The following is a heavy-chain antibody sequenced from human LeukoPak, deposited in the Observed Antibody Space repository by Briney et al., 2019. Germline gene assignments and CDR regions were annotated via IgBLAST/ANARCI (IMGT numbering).Heavy chain of an antibody. D-gene: IGHD5-24*01. V-gene: IGHV5-51*01. CDR2: IYPGDSDT. Sequence: GESLKISCKGSGYSFTSYWIGWVRQMPGKGLEWMGIIYPGDSDTRYSPSFQGQVTISADKSISTAYLQWSSLKASDTAMYYCARAGVEMATIGGFDYWGQGTLVTVSS. CDR3: ARAGVEMATIGGFDY. CDR1: GYSFTSYW. J-gene: IGHJ4*02.